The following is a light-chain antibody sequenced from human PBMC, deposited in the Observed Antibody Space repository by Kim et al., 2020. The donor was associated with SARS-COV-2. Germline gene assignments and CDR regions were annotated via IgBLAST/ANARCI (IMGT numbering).Light chain of an antibody. CDR2: LNGDGSH. Sequence: VKLTCTRSSGPGNDAIGWHQLQPEKGPRYLMQLNGDGSHNKGGGIPDRFSGSSSGAERYLTISSLQSEDEADYYCQTWGTGIRVVFGGGTQLTVL. V-gene: IGLV4-69*01. CDR3: QTWGTGIRVV. J-gene: IGLJ2*01. CDR1: SGPGNDA.